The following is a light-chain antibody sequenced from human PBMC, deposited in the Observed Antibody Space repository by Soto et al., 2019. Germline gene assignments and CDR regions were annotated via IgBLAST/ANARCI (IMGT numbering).Light chain of an antibody. J-gene: IGKJ4*01. CDR1: QSVSSY. CDR2: DAS. CDR3: QQRSYWLT. V-gene: IGKV3-11*01. Sequence: EIVLTQSPATLSLSPGERATLSCRASQSVSSYLAWYQQKPGQAPRLLIYDASNRATGIPARFSGSGSGTDFTLTISSLEPEDVAVYYCQQRSYWLTFGGGTKVDIK.